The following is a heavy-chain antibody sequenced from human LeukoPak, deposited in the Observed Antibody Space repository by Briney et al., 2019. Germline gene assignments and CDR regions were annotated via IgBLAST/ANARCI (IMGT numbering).Heavy chain of an antibody. CDR3: ASGYYMDV. V-gene: IGHV4-34*01. CDR2: INHSGST. CDR1: GGSFSGYY. Sequence: PSETLSLTCAVYGGSFSGYYWGLIRQPPGKGLEWIGEINHSGSTNYNPSLKSRVTISVDTSKNQFSLKLSSVTAADTAVHYCASGYYMDVWGKGTTVTVSS. J-gene: IGHJ6*03.